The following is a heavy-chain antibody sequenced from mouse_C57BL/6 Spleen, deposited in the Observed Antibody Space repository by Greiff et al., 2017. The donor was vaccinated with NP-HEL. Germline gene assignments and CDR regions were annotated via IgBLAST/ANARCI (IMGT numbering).Heavy chain of an antibody. CDR2: INPNNGGT. V-gene: IGHV1-26*01. Sequence: VQLQQSGPELVKPGASVKISCKASGYTFTDYYMNWVKQSHGKSLEWIGDINPNNGGTSYNQKFKGKATLPVDKSSSTAYMELRSLTSEDSAVYYCARTPSYYYAMDYWGQGTSVTVSS. J-gene: IGHJ4*01. CDR1: GYTFTDYY. CDR3: ARTPSYYYAMDY.